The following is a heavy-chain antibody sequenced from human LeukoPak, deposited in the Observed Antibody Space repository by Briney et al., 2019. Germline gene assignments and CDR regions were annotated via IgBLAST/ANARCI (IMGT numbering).Heavy chain of an antibody. V-gene: IGHV3-30*02. J-gene: IGHJ4*02. D-gene: IGHD3-10*01. CDR3: ARVTYGSGPDGAFDY. CDR2: VRYDGSNK. Sequence: PGGSLRLSCAASGFTFSSYGMHWVRQAPGKGLEGVAFVRYDGSNKYYVDSVKGRFTISRDNSKNRLYLQMNSLRAEDTAVYYCARVTYGSGPDGAFDYWGQGTLVTVSS. CDR1: GFTFSSYG.